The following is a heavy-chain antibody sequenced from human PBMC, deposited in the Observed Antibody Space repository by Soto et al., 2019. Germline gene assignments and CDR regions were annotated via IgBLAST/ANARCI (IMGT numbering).Heavy chain of an antibody. J-gene: IGHJ6*02. V-gene: IGHV4-31*03. CDR3: ARETTVTTSYYYGMDV. Sequence: QVQLQESGPGLVKPSQTLSLTCTVSGGSISSGGYYWSWIRQHPGKGLEWIGYIYYSGSTYYNPSLKSRVTISVDTSKNHFSLKLSSVTAADTAVYYCARETTVTTSYYYGMDVWGQGTTVTVSS. CDR1: GGSISSGGYY. CDR2: IYYSGST. D-gene: IGHD4-4*01.